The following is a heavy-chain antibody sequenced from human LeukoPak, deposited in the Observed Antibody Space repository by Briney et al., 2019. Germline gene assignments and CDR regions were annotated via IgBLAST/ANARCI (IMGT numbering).Heavy chain of an antibody. V-gene: IGHV3-33*01. CDR3: ARDPVGATGDPAYYFDY. CDR2: IWYDGSNK. Sequence: GGSLRLSCAASGFTFSSYGMHWVRQAPGKGLEWVAVIWYDGSNKYYADSVKGQFTISRDNSKNTLYLQMNSLRAEDTAVYYCARDPVGATGDPAYYFDYWGQGTLVTVSS. CDR1: GFTFSSYG. J-gene: IGHJ4*02. D-gene: IGHD1-26*01.